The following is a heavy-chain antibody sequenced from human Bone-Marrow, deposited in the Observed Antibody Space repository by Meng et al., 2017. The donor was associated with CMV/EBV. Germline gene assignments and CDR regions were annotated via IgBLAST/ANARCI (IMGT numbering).Heavy chain of an antibody. CDR2: ISSSGNYI. CDR1: GGTFSSYA. V-gene: IGHV3-21*01. Sequence: SCKASGGTFSSYAISWVRQAPGQGLEWVSSISSSGNYIYYADSVKGRFTISRDNAKNSLYLRMNNLRAEDTAVYYCARDKAHRSNYYDSSGIVWGQGALVTVSS. D-gene: IGHD3-22*01. J-gene: IGHJ4*02. CDR3: ARDKAHRSNYYDSSGIV.